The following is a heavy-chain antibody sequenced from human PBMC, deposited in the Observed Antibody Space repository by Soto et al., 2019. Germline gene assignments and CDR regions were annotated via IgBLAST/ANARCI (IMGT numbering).Heavy chain of an antibody. D-gene: IGHD4-17*01. CDR1: GGSFSGYY. J-gene: IGHJ6*02. Sequence: PSETLSLTFAVYGGSFSGYYWSWIRQPPGKGLEWIGEINHSGSTNYNPSLKSRVTISVDTSKNQFSLKLSSVTDADTAVYYCALYGDYEYYGMDVWGQGTTVTVSS. CDR3: ALYGDYEYYGMDV. V-gene: IGHV4-34*01. CDR2: INHSGST.